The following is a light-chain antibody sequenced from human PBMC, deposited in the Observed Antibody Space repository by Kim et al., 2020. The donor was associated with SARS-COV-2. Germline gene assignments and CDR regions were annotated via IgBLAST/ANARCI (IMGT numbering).Light chain of an antibody. CDR3: QQYGSSPPLT. J-gene: IGKJ4*01. Sequence: PGGRATRLCRASRSVSSSYLAWYQQKPGQAPRLLIYGASSRATGIPDRFSGSGSGTDFTLTISRLEPEDFAVYYCQQYGSSPPLTFGGGTKVDIK. CDR1: RSVSSSY. CDR2: GAS. V-gene: IGKV3-20*01.